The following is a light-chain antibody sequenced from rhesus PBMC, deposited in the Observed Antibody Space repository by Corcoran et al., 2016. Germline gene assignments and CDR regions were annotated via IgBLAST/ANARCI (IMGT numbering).Light chain of an antibody. CDR2: GVS. Sequence: QAAPTQPPSVSGSPGQSVTISCTGTSSDVGGYNYVSWYQQHPGKAPKLMIYGVSKRPSGVSDRFSGSKSGNTASLTISGLQAEDAADYYCCSYTTISTYIFGAGTRLTVL. CDR3: CSYTTISTYI. J-gene: IGLJ1*01. V-gene: IGLV2S7*01. CDR1: SSDVGGYNY.